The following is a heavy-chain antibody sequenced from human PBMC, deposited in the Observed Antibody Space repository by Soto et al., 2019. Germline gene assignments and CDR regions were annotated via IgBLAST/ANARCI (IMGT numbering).Heavy chain of an antibody. CDR3: ARVMIRDIVAADLGHLDL. CDR2: IIPMFGSV. Sequence: SVKVSCKVSGGTFSSFAITWLRQAPGQGPEWLGGIIPMFGSVAYARKFQDTVTITADTSTNTVHMEVASLKSGDTALYFCARVMIRDIVAADLGHLDLWGQGTLVTVTS. CDR1: GGTFSSFA. D-gene: IGHD6-19*01. V-gene: IGHV1-69*06. J-gene: IGHJ5*02.